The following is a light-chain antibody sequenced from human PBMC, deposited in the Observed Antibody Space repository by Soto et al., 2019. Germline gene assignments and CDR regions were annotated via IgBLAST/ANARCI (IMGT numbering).Light chain of an antibody. J-gene: IGKJ5*01. CDR3: QEYNNWPPIT. Sequence: EIVMTQSPATLSVSPGERATLSCRASQSVGSNLAWYQQRPGQAPRLLIYVASTRATGIPARFSGSGSGTEFTLTISSLQSEDFAVYYCQEYNNWPPITFGQGTRLEIK. V-gene: IGKV3-15*01. CDR2: VAS. CDR1: QSVGSN.